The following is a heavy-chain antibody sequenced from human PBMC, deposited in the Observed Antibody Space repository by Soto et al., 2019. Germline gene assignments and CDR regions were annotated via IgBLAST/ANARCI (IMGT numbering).Heavy chain of an antibody. CDR1: GFTFSSYS. Sequence: PGGSLRLSCAASGFTFSSYSMNWVRQAPGKGLEWVSSISSSSSYIYYADSVKGRFTISRDNAKNSLYLQMNSLRAEDTAVYYCARVTPSMDIVVEGGHYWGQGTLVTVSS. V-gene: IGHV3-21*01. CDR2: ISSSSSYI. D-gene: IGHD2-21*01. J-gene: IGHJ4*02. CDR3: ARVTPSMDIVVEGGHY.